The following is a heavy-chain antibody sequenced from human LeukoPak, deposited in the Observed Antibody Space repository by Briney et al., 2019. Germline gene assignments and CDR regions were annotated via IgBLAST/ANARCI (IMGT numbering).Heavy chain of an antibody. CDR2: IYYSGST. Sequence: PSETLALTCTVSGGSISSYYWSWIRQPPGKGLEWIGYIYYSGSTNYNPSLKSRVTISVDTSKHQFSLTLRSVTAADTAVYYCAREGTTYYYGSGDNWFDPSGQGTLVTVSS. D-gene: IGHD3-10*01. J-gene: IGHJ5*02. V-gene: IGHV4-59*01. CDR1: GGSISSYY. CDR3: AREGTTYYYGSGDNWFDP.